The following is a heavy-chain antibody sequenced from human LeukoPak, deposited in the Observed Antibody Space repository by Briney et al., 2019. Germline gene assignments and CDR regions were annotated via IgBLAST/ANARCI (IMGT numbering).Heavy chain of an antibody. Sequence: PGGSLRLSCAASGFTFSSYAMHWVRQAPGKGLEWVAVISYDGSNKYYADSVKGRFTISRDNSKNTLYLQMNSLRAEDTAVYYCAKDPTLGVVADHSPDYWGQGTLVTVSS. V-gene: IGHV3-30*04. J-gene: IGHJ4*02. CDR1: GFTFSSYA. CDR2: ISYDGSNK. CDR3: AKDPTLGVVADHSPDY. D-gene: IGHD5-12*01.